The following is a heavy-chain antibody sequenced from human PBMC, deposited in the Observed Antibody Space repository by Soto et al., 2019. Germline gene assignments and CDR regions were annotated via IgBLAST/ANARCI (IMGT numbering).Heavy chain of an antibody. Sequence: EVQLLESGGDLAQPGGSLRLSCAASGFTFSGYAMSWVRQAPGKGLEWVSGIHGSGANTYYADSVNGRFTISRDNSKNTLYLQMNSLRAEDTAIYYCARALSLSHLTFDPWGQGTLVTVSS. CDR1: GFTFSGYA. D-gene: IGHD3-3*02. V-gene: IGHV3-23*01. J-gene: IGHJ5*02. CDR2: IHGSGANT. CDR3: ARALSLSHLTFDP.